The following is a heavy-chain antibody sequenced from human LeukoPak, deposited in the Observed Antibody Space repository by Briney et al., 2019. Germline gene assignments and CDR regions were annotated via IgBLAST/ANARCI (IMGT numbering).Heavy chain of an antibody. CDR1: GFTFSSYW. V-gene: IGHV3-74*01. CDR3: ARGVRLAHADY. J-gene: IGHJ4*02. CDR2: IHSDGSST. Sequence: PGGSLRLSCAASGFTFSSYWMHWVRQAPGKGLVWVSRIHSDGSSTSYAASVKGRFTFSRDNAKNTLYLQMNNLRAEDTAVYYCARGVRLAHADYWGQGTLVTVSS. D-gene: IGHD3-10*01.